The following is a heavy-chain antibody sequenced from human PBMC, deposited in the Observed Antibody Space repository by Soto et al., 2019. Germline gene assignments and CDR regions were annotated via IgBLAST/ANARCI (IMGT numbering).Heavy chain of an antibody. CDR1: GFTFCSFG. CDR3: SKTDFYYYGMDV. V-gene: IGHV3-30*18. Sequence: QVQLVESGGGVVQPGRSLRLSCATSGFTFCSFGMHWVRQAPGKGLEWVALISYDGSDKNYADAVKGRFTISRDNSNNTLYLQMNSLRAEDTAVYYCSKTDFYYYGMDVWGQGTTVTVSS. J-gene: IGHJ6*02. CDR2: ISYDGSDK. D-gene: IGHD3-10*01.